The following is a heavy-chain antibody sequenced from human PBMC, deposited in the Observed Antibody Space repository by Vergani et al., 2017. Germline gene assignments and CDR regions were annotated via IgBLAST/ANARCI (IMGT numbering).Heavy chain of an antibody. CDR3: GGGSGNYN. D-gene: IGHD5-24*01. Sequence: EVQLLQSEGAVVQPGGFLRLSFVASGFTFSTHSVSWVRQGHGEGLEWVSSIKNTGDSTHYADYVKGRFTICRDNSKNTLYLQMNSLRVEDTAVYYCGGGSGNYNWGKGTLVTVSS. CDR1: GFTFSTHS. CDR2: IKNTGDST. J-gene: IGHJ4*02. V-gene: IGHV3-23*01.